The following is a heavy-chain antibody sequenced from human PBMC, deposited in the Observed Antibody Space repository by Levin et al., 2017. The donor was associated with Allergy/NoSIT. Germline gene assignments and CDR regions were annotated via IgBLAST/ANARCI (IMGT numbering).Heavy chain of an antibody. Sequence: GGSLRLSCAASGFTFSSYGMHWVRQAPGKGLEWVAVISYDGSNKYYADSVKGRFTISRDNSKNTLYLQMNSLRAEDTAVYYCATWAAAPDPEFDYWGQGTLVTVSS. CDR1: GFTFSSYG. CDR3: ATWAAAPDPEFDY. J-gene: IGHJ4*02. CDR2: ISYDGSNK. D-gene: IGHD6-13*01. V-gene: IGHV3-30*03.